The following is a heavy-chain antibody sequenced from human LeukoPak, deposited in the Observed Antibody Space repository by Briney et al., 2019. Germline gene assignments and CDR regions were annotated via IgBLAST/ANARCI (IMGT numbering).Heavy chain of an antibody. CDR2: INSDGSSI. Sequence: GGSLRLSCAASGFTFSSYAMSWVRQAPGKGLVWVSRINSDGSSINYADSVKGRFTISRDNAKNTLYLQMNSLRAEDTAVYYCARAVAGFFDCWGQGTLVTVSS. CDR1: GFTFSSYA. D-gene: IGHD6-19*01. CDR3: ARAVAGFFDC. V-gene: IGHV3-74*01. J-gene: IGHJ4*02.